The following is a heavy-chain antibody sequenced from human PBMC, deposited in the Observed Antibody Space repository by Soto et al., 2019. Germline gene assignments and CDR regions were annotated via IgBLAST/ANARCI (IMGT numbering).Heavy chain of an antibody. CDR3: AGDLFGIDV. CDR1: GFTFCRYE. J-gene: IGHJ6*02. V-gene: IGHV3-48*03. CDR2: ISSSGSTI. Sequence: PGRCPGVSCAPSGFTFCRYEMNWVRQAPGKGLEWVSYISSSGSTIYYADSVKGRFTISRDNAKNSLYLQMNSLRAEDTAVYYCAGDLFGIDVCGHRTAFPVPS.